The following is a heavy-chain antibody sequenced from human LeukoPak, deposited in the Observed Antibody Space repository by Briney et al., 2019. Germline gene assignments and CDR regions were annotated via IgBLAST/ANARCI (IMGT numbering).Heavy chain of an antibody. Sequence: PSETLSLTCSISGVSISRSFYYWGWIRQPPGKRLEWIGNIYYTGSTYYNPSLKSRVSMSVDTSKKHFSLNLTSVTTADTAVYCCARRPNLPADYGDYWRFDIWGQGRRVTVSS. D-gene: IGHD4-17*01. V-gene: IGHV4-39*02. CDR1: GVSISRSFYY. CDR2: IYYTGST. J-gene: IGHJ3*02. CDR3: ARRPNLPADYGDYWRFDI.